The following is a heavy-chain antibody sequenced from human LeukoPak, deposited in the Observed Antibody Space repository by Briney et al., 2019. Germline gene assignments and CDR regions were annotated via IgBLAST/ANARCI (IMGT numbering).Heavy chain of an antibody. CDR2: INSDGSRT. CDR1: GFTFSSYW. V-gene: IGHV3-74*01. D-gene: IGHD1-14*01. Sequence: PGGSLRLSCAASGFTFSSYWMHWVRQAPGKGLVWVSRINSDGSRTTYADSVKGRFTISRDNAKNTLYLQMNSLRAEDTAVYYCASLGTNQDAFDIWGQGTMVTVSS. J-gene: IGHJ3*02. CDR3: ASLGTNQDAFDI.